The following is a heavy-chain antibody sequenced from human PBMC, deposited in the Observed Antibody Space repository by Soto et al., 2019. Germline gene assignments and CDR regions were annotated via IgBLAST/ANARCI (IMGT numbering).Heavy chain of an antibody. CDR1: GYTFTSYD. Sequence: QVQLVQSGAEVKKPGASVKVSCKASGYTFTSYDINWVRQATGQGLEWMGWMNPNSGNTGYAQKFQGRVTMTRNTSISTAYMGLSSLRSEDTAVYYWSSPTQRSYYFVMDVWGHGTTVTVSS. CDR2: MNPNSGNT. J-gene: IGHJ6*02. D-gene: IGHD2-15*01. CDR3: SSPTQRSYYFVMDV. V-gene: IGHV1-8*01.